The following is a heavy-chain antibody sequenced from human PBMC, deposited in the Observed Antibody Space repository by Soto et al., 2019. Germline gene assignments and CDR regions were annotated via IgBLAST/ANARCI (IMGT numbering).Heavy chain of an antibody. CDR1: GFTFSSYA. CDR3: ARDRQYGAGFIDV. V-gene: IGHV3-30*09. CDR2: ISSDGSDK. Sequence: GGSLRLSCAASGFTFSSYAMHWVRQAPGKGLEWVAVISSDGSDKYYADSVGGRFAISRDNSKNTLYVQLNRMRAEDTALYYCARDRQYGAGFIDVWGQGTTVTVSS. D-gene: IGHD3-10*01. J-gene: IGHJ6*02.